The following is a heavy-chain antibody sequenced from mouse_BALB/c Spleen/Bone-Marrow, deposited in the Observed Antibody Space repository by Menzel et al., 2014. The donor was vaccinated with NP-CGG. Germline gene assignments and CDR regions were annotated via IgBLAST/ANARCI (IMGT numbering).Heavy chain of an antibody. CDR1: GFTFSDYY. CDR3: AREVSMDY. V-gene: IGHV5-4*02. J-gene: IGHJ4*01. CDR2: ISDGGSYT. Sequence: DVQLVESGRGLVKPGGSLKLSCAASGFTFSDYYMYWVRQTPEKRLEWVATISDGGSYTYYPDSVKGRFTISRDNAKNNLFLQLSSLKSEDTAMYYCAREVSMDYWGQGTSVTVS.